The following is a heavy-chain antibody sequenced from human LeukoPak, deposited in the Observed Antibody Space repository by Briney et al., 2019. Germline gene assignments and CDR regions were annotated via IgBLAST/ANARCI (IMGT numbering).Heavy chain of an antibody. CDR3: ARPPPNYYDSSGYLLRDNWFDP. V-gene: IGHV1-2*02. CDR2: INPNSGGT. Sequence: ASVKVSCKASGYTFTGYYMHWVRQAPGQGLEWMGWINPNSGGTNYAQKFQGRVTMTRDTSISTAYMELSRLRSDDTAVYYCARPPPNYYDSSGYLLRDNWFDPWGQGTLVTVSS. J-gene: IGHJ5*02. CDR1: GYTFTGYY. D-gene: IGHD3-22*01.